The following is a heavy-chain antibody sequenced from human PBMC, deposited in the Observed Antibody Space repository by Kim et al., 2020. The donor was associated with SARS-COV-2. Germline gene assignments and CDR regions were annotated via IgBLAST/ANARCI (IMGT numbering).Heavy chain of an antibody. CDR2: ISGSGGTT. CDR1: GFTFSSYG. D-gene: IGHD2-2*02. J-gene: IGHJ4*02. Sequence: GGSLRLSCAASGFTFSSYGMSWVRQAPGKGLKWVSAISGSGGTTYYADSVKGRFIISRDNSKNTLYLQMNSLRAEDTAVYFCAKGMDCSSPSCYTSLDYWGQGTLVTVSS. V-gene: IGHV3-23*01. CDR3: AKGMDCSSPSCYTSLDY.